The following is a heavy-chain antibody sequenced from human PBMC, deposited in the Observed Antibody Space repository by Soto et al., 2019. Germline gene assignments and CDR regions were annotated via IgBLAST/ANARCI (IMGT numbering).Heavy chain of an antibody. V-gene: IGHV3-23*01. D-gene: IGHD2-15*01. CDR1: GFTFNNYA. J-gene: IGHJ4*02. CDR2: ISGSGGST. Sequence: EVQLLESGGGLVQPGGSLRLSCAASGFTFNNYAMTWVRQAPGKGLEWVLVISGSGGSTHYADSVQGRFSISRDNSKNTVYLQMNSLGVEDTALYYCAKVIVVIAAAGDYFDSWGQGTLVTVSS. CDR3: AKVIVVIAAAGDYFDS.